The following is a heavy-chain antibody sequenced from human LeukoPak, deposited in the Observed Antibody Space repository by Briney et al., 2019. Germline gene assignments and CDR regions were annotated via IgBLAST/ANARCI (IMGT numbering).Heavy chain of an antibody. CDR2: IYSGGTT. CDR3: AREQAGCVDY. D-gene: IGHD5-12*01. J-gene: IGHJ4*02. CDR1: GYTVSSNY. V-gene: IGHV3-66*01. Sequence: GGSLRLSCAASGYTVSSNYMNWVRQAPGKGLEWVSVIYSGGTTNYADSVKGRFTISRDTSKNTLYLQMNSLGAEDTAVYYCAREQAGCVDYWGQGTLVTVSS.